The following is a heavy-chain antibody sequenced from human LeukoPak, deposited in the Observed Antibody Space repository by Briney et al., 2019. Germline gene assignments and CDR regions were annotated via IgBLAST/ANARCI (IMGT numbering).Heavy chain of an antibody. V-gene: IGHV1-2*02. CDR2: INPNSGGT. J-gene: IGHJ4*02. CDR3: ARDRGRDGYIFDY. D-gene: IGHD5-24*01. Sequence: ASVTVTCKASGYTFTGYYMHWVRQAPGQGLEWMGWINPNSGGTNYAQKFQGRVTMTRDTSISTAYMELSRLRSDDTAVYYCARDRGRDGYIFDYWGQGTLFTVSS. CDR1: GYTFTGYY.